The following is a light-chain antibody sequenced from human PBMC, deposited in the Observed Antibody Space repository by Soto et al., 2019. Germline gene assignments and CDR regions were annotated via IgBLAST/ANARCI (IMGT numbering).Light chain of an antibody. Sequence: QSALTQPPSASRSPGQSVTISCTGTSSDVGAYNYVSWYQRHPGKAPKLIIYEVTNRPSGVSNRFSGSKSGNTASLTISGLQAEDEADYYCSSYTRRSTYVFGTWTKVTVL. V-gene: IGLV2-14*01. CDR1: SSDVGAYNY. CDR3: SSYTRRSTYV. J-gene: IGLJ1*01. CDR2: EVT.